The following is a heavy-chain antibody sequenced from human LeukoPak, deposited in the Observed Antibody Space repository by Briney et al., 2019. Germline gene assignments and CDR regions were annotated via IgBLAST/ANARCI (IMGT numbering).Heavy chain of an antibody. Sequence: SETLSLTCTVSGGSISSSSYYWGWIRQPPGKGLEWIGSIYYSGSTYYNPSLKSRVTISVDTSKNQFSLKLSSVTAADTAVYYCARGTGWNYDSSGYYAPPNWFDPWGQGTLVTVSS. CDR3: ARGTGWNYDSSGYYAPPNWFDP. J-gene: IGHJ5*02. CDR2: IYYSGST. CDR1: GGSISSSSYY. V-gene: IGHV4-39*07. D-gene: IGHD3-22*01.